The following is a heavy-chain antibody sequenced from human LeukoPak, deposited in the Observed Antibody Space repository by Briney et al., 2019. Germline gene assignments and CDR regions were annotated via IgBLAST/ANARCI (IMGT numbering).Heavy chain of an antibody. D-gene: IGHD3-3*01. Sequence: ASVKVSCKVSGDTFTSYDINWVRQATGQGLEWMGWMNPNSGNTGYAQKFQGRVTITRNTSINTAYMELSSLRSEDTAVYYCARTYYDFWSGYSLVYNWFDPWGQGTLVTVSS. V-gene: IGHV1-8*03. J-gene: IGHJ5*02. CDR2: MNPNSGNT. CDR3: ARTYYDFWSGYSLVYNWFDP. CDR1: GDTFTSYD.